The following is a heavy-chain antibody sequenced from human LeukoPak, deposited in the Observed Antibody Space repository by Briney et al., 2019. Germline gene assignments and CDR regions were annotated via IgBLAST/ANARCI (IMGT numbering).Heavy chain of an antibody. Sequence: SETLSLTCAVYGGSFTDYYWSWIRQPPGKGLEWIGEINHCGNTNYNPSLKSRPTISVDTSKNQFSLKLSSLTAADTALYYCARGRGGTLDYWGQGTLVTVSS. D-gene: IGHD2-15*01. CDR2: INHCGNT. CDR1: GGSFTDYY. J-gene: IGHJ4*02. CDR3: ARGRGGTLDY. V-gene: IGHV4-34*01.